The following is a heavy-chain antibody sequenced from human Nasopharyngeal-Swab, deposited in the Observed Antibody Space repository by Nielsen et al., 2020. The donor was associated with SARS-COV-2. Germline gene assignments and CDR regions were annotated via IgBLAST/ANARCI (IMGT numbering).Heavy chain of an antibody. V-gene: IGHV3-53*01. J-gene: IGHJ4*02. D-gene: IGHD6-19*01. CDR3: ARAGDSSGWYPPYYFDY. Sequence: GGSLRLSCAASGFTVSSNYMSWVRQAPGKGLKWVSLIYSGSSTYYADSVKGRFTISRDNSKNTLFLQMNSLRAEDTAVYYCARAGDSSGWYPPYYFDYWGQGTLVTVSS. CDR1: GFTVSSNY. CDR2: IYSGSST.